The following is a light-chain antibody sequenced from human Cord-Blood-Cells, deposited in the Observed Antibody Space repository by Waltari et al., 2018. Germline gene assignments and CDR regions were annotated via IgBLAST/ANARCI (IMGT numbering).Light chain of an antibody. J-gene: IGLJ3*02. CDR1: SSDVRGYNY. CDR2: DVS. CDR3: SSYTSSSTWV. V-gene: IGLV2-14*01. Sequence: QSALTQPASVSGSPGRSITISCTGTSSDVRGYNYVSWYQQHPGKAPKLMIYDVSNRPAGVSNRFSGSKSGNTASLTISGLQAEDEADYYCSSYTSSSTWVFGGGTKLTVL.